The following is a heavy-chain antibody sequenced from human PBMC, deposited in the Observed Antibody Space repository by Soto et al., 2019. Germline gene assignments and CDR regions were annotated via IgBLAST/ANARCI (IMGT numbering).Heavy chain of an antibody. D-gene: IGHD6-13*01. CDR1: GFIVSNNY. J-gene: IGHJ6*02. V-gene: IGHV3-53*01. CDR3: ARNSRRGGMDV. CDR2: ISSGDDT. Sequence: GGSLRLSCAASGFIVSNNYISWVRQAPWKGLEWVAVISSGDDTYYADFMKGRFTISRDNSKNEVYLQMDNLRAEDTAVYYCARNSRRGGMDVCGQVNTLTVSS.